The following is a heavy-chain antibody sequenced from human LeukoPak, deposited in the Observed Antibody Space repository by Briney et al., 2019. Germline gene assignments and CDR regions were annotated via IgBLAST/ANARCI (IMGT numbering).Heavy chain of an antibody. CDR3: AKPYSGTFYSFDS. V-gene: IGHV3-33*06. CDR2: IWYDGSNK. J-gene: IGHJ4*02. D-gene: IGHD1-26*01. Sequence: GGSLRLSCAASGFTFSSYGMHWVRQAPGKGLEWVAVIWYDGSNKYYADSVKGRFTISKDNSRNTLDLQMNSLSAEDTAVYYCAKPYSGTFYSFDSWGQGALVTVSS. CDR1: GFTFSSYG.